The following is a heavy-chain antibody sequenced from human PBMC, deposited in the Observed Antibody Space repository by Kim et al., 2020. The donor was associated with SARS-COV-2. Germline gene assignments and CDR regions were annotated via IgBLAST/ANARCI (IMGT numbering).Heavy chain of an antibody. CDR3: ARGFDP. V-gene: IGHV4-59*09. Sequence: IYDSGSTNYTPPRKRRVAISVDTSKNQFALKLSSPTAADTAVYYCARGFDPWGQGTLVTVSS. J-gene: IGHJ5*02. CDR2: IYDSGST.